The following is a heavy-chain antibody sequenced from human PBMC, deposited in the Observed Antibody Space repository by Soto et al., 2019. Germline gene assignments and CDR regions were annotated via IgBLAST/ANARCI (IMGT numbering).Heavy chain of an antibody. D-gene: IGHD2-15*01. Sequence: SETLSLTCTVSGGSISSYYWSWIRQPPGKGLEWIGYIYYSGSTNYNPSLKSRVTISVDTSKNQFSLKLSSVTAADTAVYYCARDRVVQYCSGGSCYSVYHYFDYWGQGTLVTVSS. V-gene: IGHV4-59*01. CDR3: ARDRVVQYCSGGSCYSVYHYFDY. J-gene: IGHJ4*02. CDR1: GGSISSYY. CDR2: IYYSGST.